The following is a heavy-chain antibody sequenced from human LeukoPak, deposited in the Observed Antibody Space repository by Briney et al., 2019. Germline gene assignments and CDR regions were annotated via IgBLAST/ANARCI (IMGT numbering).Heavy chain of an antibody. CDR3: ARDRGRRGITMRSDAFDI. J-gene: IGHJ3*02. D-gene: IGHD3-22*01. Sequence: GGSLRLSCAASGFTFSDYYMNWIRQAPGKGLEWVSYISSGGGTRSYADSVKGRFTISRDNAKNSLYLQMNSLRAEDTAVYYCARDRGRRGITMRSDAFDIWGQGTMVTVSS. CDR1: GFTFSDYY. V-gene: IGHV3-11*01. CDR2: ISSGGGTR.